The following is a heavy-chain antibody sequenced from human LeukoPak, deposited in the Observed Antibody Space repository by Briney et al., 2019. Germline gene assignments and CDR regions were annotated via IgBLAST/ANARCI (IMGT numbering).Heavy chain of an antibody. CDR2: IKQDGSEK. CDR3: ARDKDYYGSGSPDY. D-gene: IGHD3-10*01. CDR1: GFTFSSYW. J-gene: IGHJ4*02. V-gene: IGHV3-7*01. Sequence: PGGSLRLSCADSGFTFSSYWMSWVRQAPGKGLEWVANIKQDGSEKYYVDSVKGRFTISRDNAKNSLYLQMNSLRAEDTAVYYCARDKDYYGSGSPDYWGQGTLVTVSS.